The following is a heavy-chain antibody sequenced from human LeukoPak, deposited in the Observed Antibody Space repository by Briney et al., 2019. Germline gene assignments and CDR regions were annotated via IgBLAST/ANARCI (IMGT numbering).Heavy chain of an antibody. CDR1: GFTFDDYA. CDR2: ISWNSGSI. J-gene: IGHJ4*02. D-gene: IGHD5-24*01. V-gene: IGHV3-9*01. CDR3: ARARGRDGYNGDY. Sequence: GGSLRLSCAASGFTFDDYAMHWVRQAPGKGLEWVSGISWNSGSIGYADSVKGRFTISRDNAKNTLYLQMNSLRAEDTAVYYCARARGRDGYNGDYWGQGTLVTVSS.